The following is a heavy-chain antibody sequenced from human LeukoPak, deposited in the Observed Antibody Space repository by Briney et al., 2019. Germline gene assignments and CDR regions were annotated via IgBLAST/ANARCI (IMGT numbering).Heavy chain of an antibody. CDR2: ISWNSGSI. D-gene: IGHD4-23*01. CDR1: GFTFDDYA. J-gene: IGHJ6*02. V-gene: IGHV3-9*01. Sequence: PGGSLRLSCAASGFTFDDYAKHWVRQAPGKGLEWVSGISWNSGSIGYADSVKGRFTISRDNAKNSLYLQMNSLRAEDTALYYCATSQGNEYYYYGMDVWGQGTTVTVSS. CDR3: ATSQGNEYYYYGMDV.